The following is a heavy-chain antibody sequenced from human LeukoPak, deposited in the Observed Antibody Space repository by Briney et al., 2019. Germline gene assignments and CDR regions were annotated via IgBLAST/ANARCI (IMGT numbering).Heavy chain of an antibody. CDR1: GFTFSNAW. CDR2: IKSKSDGGTT. D-gene: IGHD6-19*01. CDR3: TTRMAVAGTGFAY. V-gene: IGHV3-15*01. Sequence: GGSLRLSCAASGFTFSNAWMSWDRQAPGKGLEWVGRIKSKSDGGTTDYAAPVKGRLTISRDDSKNTVYLQMNSLKTEDTAVYYCTTRMAVAGTGFAYWGQGTLVTVSS. J-gene: IGHJ4*02.